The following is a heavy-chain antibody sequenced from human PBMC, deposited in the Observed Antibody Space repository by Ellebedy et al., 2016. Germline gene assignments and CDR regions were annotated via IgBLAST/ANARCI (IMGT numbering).Heavy chain of an antibody. D-gene: IGHD6-6*01. V-gene: IGHV4-61*08. CDR1: GGSISSGGYY. CDR2: IYYSGST. CDR3: ARALAALWFDP. Sequence: SETLSLTXTVSGGSISSGGYYWSWIRQHPGKGLEWIGYIYYSGSTYYNPSLQSRVTISVDTSRNQFSLKLKSVTAADTAVYYCARALAALWFDPWGQGTPVTVSS. J-gene: IGHJ5*02.